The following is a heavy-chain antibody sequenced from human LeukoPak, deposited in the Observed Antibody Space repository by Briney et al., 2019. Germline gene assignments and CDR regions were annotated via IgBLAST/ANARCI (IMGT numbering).Heavy chain of an antibody. CDR1: EFXVSTNY. CDR3: ARGSDGWFAFDY. J-gene: IGHJ4*02. Sequence: GGSLRLSCAASEFXVSTNYISWVRQAPGKGLEWVSIIYSTGGKYYADSVKGRFTISRDNSKHTLYLQMNSLRGEDTAVYYCARGSDGWFAFDYWGQGILVTVSS. V-gene: IGHV3-66*01. CDR2: IYSTGGK. D-gene: IGHD6-19*01.